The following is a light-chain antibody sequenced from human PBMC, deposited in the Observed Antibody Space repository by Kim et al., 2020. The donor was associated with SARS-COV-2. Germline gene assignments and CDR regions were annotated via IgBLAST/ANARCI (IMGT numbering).Light chain of an antibody. Sequence: DIQMTQSPSTLSASLGDRVTITCRASQSISSWLAWYQQKPGKAPKLLIYDASSLESGVPSRFSGSGSGTEFTLTISSLQPDDFATYYCQQYNSYSRTFGQVTKVDIK. J-gene: IGKJ1*01. CDR3: QQYNSYSRT. CDR1: QSISSW. V-gene: IGKV1-5*01. CDR2: DAS.